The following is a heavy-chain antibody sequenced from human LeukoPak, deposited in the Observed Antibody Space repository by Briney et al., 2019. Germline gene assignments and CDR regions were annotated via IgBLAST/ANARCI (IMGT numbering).Heavy chain of an antibody. V-gene: IGHV4-31*03. CDR3: AKLPPDGDYGVIAFDI. CDR2: ISYSGST. J-gene: IGHJ3*02. Sequence: SETLSLTCTVSGGSISTGGYYWSWIRQHPGKGLEWIGYISYSGSTYYNPSLKSRVSISLDTSQDQFSLKLSSVTAADTAVYSSAKLPPDGDYGVIAFDIWGQGTMVTVSS. D-gene: IGHD4-17*01. CDR1: GGSISTGGYY.